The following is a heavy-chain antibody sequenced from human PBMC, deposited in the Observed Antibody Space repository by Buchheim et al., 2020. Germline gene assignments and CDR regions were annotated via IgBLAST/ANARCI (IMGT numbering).Heavy chain of an antibody. V-gene: IGHV1-2*02. J-gene: IGHJ4*02. D-gene: IGHD3-3*01. Sequence: QVQLVQSGAEVKKPGASVRVSCKASGYTFTDYHIHWIRQAPGQGLEWMGWIKVNSGDTHFAATFQGRATVTRDTSDTTVHLELNRLTSGDTAIYYCARSGLEFWIDYWGQGALITVSS. CDR1: GYTFTDYH. CDR3: ARSGLEFWIDY. CDR2: IKVNSGDT.